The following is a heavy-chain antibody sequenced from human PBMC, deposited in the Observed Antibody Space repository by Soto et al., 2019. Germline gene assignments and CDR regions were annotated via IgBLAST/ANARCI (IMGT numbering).Heavy chain of an antibody. V-gene: IGHV4-59*01. D-gene: IGHD2-2*02. CDR1: GGSISSYY. CDR3: ARGYCTSTICYIWDNWFDP. Sequence: QVQLQESGPGLVKPSETLSLTCTVSGGSISSYYWSWIRQPPGKGLEWIGYIYYIGMTNYNPSLNSRVTLSLDTSKNQFSLKLSSATAAYTAVYYCARGYCTSTICYIWDNWFDPWGQGTLVTVSS. CDR2: IYYIGMT. J-gene: IGHJ5*02.